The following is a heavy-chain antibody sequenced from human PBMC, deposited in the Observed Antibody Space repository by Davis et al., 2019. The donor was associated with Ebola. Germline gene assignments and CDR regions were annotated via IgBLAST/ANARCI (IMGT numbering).Heavy chain of an antibody. CDR2: LGTSADT. V-gene: IGHV3-23*01. J-gene: IGHJ4*02. Sequence: PGGSLRLSCAASGFIFSSYVMSWVRQAPGKGLEWVSTLGTSADTDYADSVKGRFTISRDNSKNTVYLQMNSLRAEDTAVYYCSKDGMGGYWGQGTLVTVSS. CDR3: SKDGMGGY. D-gene: IGHD3-16*01. CDR1: GFIFSSYV.